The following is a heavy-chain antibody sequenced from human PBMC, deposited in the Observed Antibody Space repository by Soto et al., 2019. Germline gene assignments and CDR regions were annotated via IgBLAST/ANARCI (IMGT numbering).Heavy chain of an antibody. Sequence: QVQLVQSGAEVKKPGSSVKVSCKASGGTFSSYAISWVRQAPGQGLEWMGGIIPIFGTANYAQKFQGRVSITKDEPRSKASMEVSSLRSEDTAVYYCARDEIVVVVAATRYGMDVWGKGTTVTVSS. D-gene: IGHD2-15*01. CDR2: IIPIFGTA. CDR1: GGTFSSYA. V-gene: IGHV1-69*05. J-gene: IGHJ6*04. CDR3: ARDEIVVVVAATRYGMDV.